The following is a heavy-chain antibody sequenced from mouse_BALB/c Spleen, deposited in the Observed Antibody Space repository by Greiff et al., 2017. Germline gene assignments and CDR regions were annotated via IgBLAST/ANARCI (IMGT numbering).Heavy chain of an antibody. CDR3: TRFVIHYPFYYAMDY. D-gene: IGHD1-2*01. CDR1: GYTFTSYY. J-gene: IGHJ4*01. CDR2: INPSNGGT. V-gene: IGHV1S81*02. Sequence: QVQLQQSGAELVKPGASVKLSCKASGYTFTSYYMYWVKQRPGQGLEWIGEINPSNGGTNFNEKFKSKATLTVDKSSSTAYMQLSSLTSEDSAVYYCTRFVIHYPFYYAMDYWGQGTSVTVSS.